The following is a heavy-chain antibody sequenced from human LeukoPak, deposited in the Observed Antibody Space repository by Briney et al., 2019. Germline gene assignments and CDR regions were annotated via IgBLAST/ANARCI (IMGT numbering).Heavy chain of an antibody. Sequence: GGTLRLSCAASGLTFSSYGMSWVRQAPGRGLEWVSAISTTGGTTYYADSVKGRFTISRDNSKNTLYLQMNSLRAEDTAVYYCAKGADSSGYFYYYYYMDVWGKGTTVTISS. CDR3: AKGADSSGYFYYYYYMDV. CDR2: ISTTGGTT. V-gene: IGHV3-23*01. D-gene: IGHD3-22*01. CDR1: GLTFSSYG. J-gene: IGHJ6*03.